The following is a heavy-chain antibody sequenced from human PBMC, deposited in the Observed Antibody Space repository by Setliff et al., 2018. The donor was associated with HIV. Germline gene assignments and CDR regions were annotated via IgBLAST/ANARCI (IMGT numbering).Heavy chain of an antibody. CDR1: GGSFSGDY. J-gene: IGHJ5*02. CDR2: ISQTRST. D-gene: IGHD3-16*01. Sequence: SETLSLTCAVYGGSFSGDYWVWNRQSPGKGLEWIGDISQTRSTNYDPSLKSRVTISLDTSKNQLSLKLTSVSAADTAVYYCARGRLRTVTSLIKKRASYTWLDPWGQGTLVTVSS. CDR3: ARGRLRTVTSLIKKRASYTWLDP. V-gene: IGHV4-34*01.